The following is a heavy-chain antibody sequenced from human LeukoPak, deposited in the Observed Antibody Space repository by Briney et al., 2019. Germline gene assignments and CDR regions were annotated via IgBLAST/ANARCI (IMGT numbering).Heavy chain of an antibody. J-gene: IGHJ4*02. Sequence: LETLSLTCTVSGGSVSSGSYFWSWIRQPPGKGLEWIGFIYYNGNTNSSPSLKSRVTISVDTSKSQFSLKLTSVTAADTAVYYCARGYRSSWYQVDYWGQGTLVTVSS. CDR3: ARGYRSSWYQVDY. V-gene: IGHV4-61*01. CDR2: IYYNGNT. CDR1: GGSVSSGSYF. D-gene: IGHD6-13*01.